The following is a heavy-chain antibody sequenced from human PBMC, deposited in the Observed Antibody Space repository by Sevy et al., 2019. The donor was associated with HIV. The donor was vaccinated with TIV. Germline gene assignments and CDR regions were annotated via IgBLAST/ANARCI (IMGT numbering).Heavy chain of an antibody. Sequence: GGSLRLSCAASGFTVSNNYMSWVRQAPGKGLEWVSVIYTGGSTYYVDPVEGRFTMSRDDSKNTVYLEMNNLSAEDTAIYYCARDHGGVQDWYFDLWGRGTLVTVSS. D-gene: IGHD2-8*02. CDR2: IYTGGST. J-gene: IGHJ2*01. CDR1: GFTVSNNY. CDR3: ARDHGGVQDWYFDL. V-gene: IGHV3-53*01.